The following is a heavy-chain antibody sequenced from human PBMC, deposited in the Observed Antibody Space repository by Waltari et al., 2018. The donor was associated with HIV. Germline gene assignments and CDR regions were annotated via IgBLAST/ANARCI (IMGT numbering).Heavy chain of an antibody. Sequence: EVQLVESGGGLIQPGGSLRLACAASGFAVINNYMSWVRQAPGKGLEWVSIIYSNATTYYADPVKGRFTISRDNSKNTLYLQMNSLRADDTAVYFCATVLVRTSWVITTAPFDYWGQGTLVTVSS. CDR3: ATVLVRTSWVITTAPFDY. J-gene: IGHJ4*02. V-gene: IGHV3-53*01. D-gene: IGHD3-22*01. CDR1: GFAVINNY. CDR2: IYSNATT.